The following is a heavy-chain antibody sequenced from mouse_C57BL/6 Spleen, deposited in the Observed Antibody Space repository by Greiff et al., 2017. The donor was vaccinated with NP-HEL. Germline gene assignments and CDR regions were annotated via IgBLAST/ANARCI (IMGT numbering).Heavy chain of an antibody. CDR2: IYPGDGDT. Sequence: VQLQESGAELVKPGASVKISCKASGYAFSSYWMNWVKQRPGKGLEWIGQIYPGDGDTNYNGKFQGKATLTADKSSSTAYMKLSSLTPEDSAVDVCARSKGTFYYSNHFDYWGQGTTLTVSS. J-gene: IGHJ2*01. D-gene: IGHD2-5*01. V-gene: IGHV1-80*01. CDR1: GYAFSSYW. CDR3: ARSKGTFYYSNHFDY.